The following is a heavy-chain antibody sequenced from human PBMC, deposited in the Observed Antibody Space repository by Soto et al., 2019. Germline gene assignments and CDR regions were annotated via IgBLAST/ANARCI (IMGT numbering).Heavy chain of an antibody. V-gene: IGHV4-34*01. CDR3: ARALWFWGSYRPKYYFVY. CDR1: GGSFSGYY. Sequence: QVQLQQWGAGLLKPSETLSLTCAVYGGSFSGYYWSWIRQPPGKGLEWIGEINHSGSTNHNPSLKSRVTISVNTAKNRFSLKRSSVTAPGTAVFYCARALWFWGSYRPKYYFVYWGQGTLVTVSS. D-gene: IGHD3-16*02. J-gene: IGHJ4*02. CDR2: INHSGST.